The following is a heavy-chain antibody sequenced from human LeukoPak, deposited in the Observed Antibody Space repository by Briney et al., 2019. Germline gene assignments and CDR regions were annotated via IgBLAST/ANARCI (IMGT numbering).Heavy chain of an antibody. J-gene: IGHJ4*02. CDR1: GFTFSTYW. CDR3: VQEINRGGRRYFDY. CDR2: INRDGSNT. Sequence: GGSLTLSCAASGFTFSTYWVHWVGQAPGKGLVWVSRINRDGSNTNYADSVKGRFTISRDNAKNTLYLQMDSLRAEDTAVYYCVQEINRGGRRYFDYWGQGTLVTVSS. D-gene: IGHD1-14*01. V-gene: IGHV3-74*01.